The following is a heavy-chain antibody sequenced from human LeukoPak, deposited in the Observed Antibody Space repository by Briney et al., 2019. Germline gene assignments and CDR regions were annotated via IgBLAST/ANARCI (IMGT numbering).Heavy chain of an antibody. D-gene: IGHD2-15*01. CDR1: GFTFSSYA. J-gene: IGHJ6*03. CDR2: ISGSGGST. Sequence: PGGSLRLSCAASGFTFSSYAMSLVRQAPGKGLEWVSAISGSGGSTYYADSVKGRFTISRDNSKNTLYLQMNSLRAEDTAVYYCAKGGLPYYYYYMDVWGKGTTVTVSS. CDR3: AKGGLPYYYYYMDV. V-gene: IGHV3-23*01.